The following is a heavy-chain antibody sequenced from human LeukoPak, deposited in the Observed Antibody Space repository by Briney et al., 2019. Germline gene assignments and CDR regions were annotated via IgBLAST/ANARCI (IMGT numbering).Heavy chain of an antibody. V-gene: IGHV3-33*08. CDR2: IWYDGSKK. CDR3: ARLQGVSTFDY. J-gene: IGHJ4*02. Sequence: TGGSLRLSCAASGFTFSSFWMSWVRQAPGKGLEWVALIWYDGSKKYYADSVKGRFTISRDNSENTLYLQLNSLRAEDTAIYYCARLQGVSTFDYWGQGTLVTVSS. CDR1: GFTFSSFW. D-gene: IGHD5/OR15-5a*01.